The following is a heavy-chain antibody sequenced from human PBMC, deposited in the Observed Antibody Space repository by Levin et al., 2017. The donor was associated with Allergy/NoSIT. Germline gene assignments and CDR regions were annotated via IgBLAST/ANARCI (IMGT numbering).Heavy chain of an antibody. CDR3: TTGFRNYWYFDL. Sequence: GGSLRLSCVASGFTSSHNWMSWVRQAPGKGLEWVARIQTEADGGTTDYAAPVTGRFSISRDDSERTVYLQMKSLRTEDTAVYYCTTGFRNYWYFDLWGRGTQVTVSS. J-gene: IGHJ2*01. CDR1: GFTSSHNW. V-gene: IGHV3-15*01. CDR2: IQTEADGGTT. D-gene: IGHD3-3*01.